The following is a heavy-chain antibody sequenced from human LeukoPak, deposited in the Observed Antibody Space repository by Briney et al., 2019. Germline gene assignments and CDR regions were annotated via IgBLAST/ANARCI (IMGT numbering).Heavy chain of an antibody. V-gene: IGHV3-21*01. CDR2: ISSSSSYI. CDR1: GFTFSSYS. CDR3: ARFLVPAADNFDY. D-gene: IGHD2-2*01. J-gene: IGHJ4*02. Sequence: PGGSLRLSCAASGFTFSSYSMNWVRQAPGKGLEWVSSISSSSSYIYYADSVKGRFTISRVNAKNSLYLQMNSLRAEDTAVYYCARFLVPAADNFDYWGQGTLVTVSS.